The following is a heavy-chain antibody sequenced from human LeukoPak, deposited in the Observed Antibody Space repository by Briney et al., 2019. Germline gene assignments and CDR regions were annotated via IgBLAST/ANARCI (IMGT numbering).Heavy chain of an antibody. CDR1: GVMFSSPG. V-gene: IGHV3-30*18. J-gene: IGHJ6*04. Sequence: PGKSLRLSCAASGVMFSSPGMHWVRQAPGKGLEWVAVISYDGNKKYYADSVKGRFTISRDNPKNTLYLQMNSLRAEDTAVYYCAKDEFGEKNGMDVWGKGTTVTVSS. CDR2: ISYDGNKK. CDR3: AKDEFGEKNGMDV. D-gene: IGHD3-10*01.